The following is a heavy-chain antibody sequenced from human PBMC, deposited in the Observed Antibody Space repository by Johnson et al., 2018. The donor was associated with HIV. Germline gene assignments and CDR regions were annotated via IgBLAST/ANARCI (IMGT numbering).Heavy chain of an antibody. CDR1: GIIFTNTW. Sequence: VHLVESGGGLVRPGGSLRLSCAVSGIIFTNTWMTWVRQAPGKGLEWVGHIKSEADGGTTDYGAPAKGRFTISRDDSKNRLYLQMTSLKSEDTAVYYCTTDSEGHVFDIWGQGTMVTVSS. CDR2: IKSEADGGTT. J-gene: IGHJ3*02. V-gene: IGHV3-15*01. CDR3: TTDSEGHVFDI.